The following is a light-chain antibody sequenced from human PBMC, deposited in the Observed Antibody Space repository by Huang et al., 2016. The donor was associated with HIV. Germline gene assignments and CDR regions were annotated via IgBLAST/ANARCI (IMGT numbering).Light chain of an antibody. CDR1: QSLFFSSNKRSY. Sequence: DIVMTQSPDSLTVSLGERATINCRSSQSLFFSSNKRSYLAWYQKKPGPPPKLVISWAAARESGVPDRVSGSGSETHFTLTINSLQAEDVAVYYCQQYYHNPLTFGGGTKVEI. CDR2: WAA. J-gene: IGKJ4*01. CDR3: QQYYHNPLT. V-gene: IGKV4-1*01.